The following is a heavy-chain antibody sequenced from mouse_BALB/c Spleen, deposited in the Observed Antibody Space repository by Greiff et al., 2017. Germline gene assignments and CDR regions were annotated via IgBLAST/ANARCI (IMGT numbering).Heavy chain of an antibody. D-gene: IGHD1-1*02. V-gene: IGHV1-18*01. J-gene: IGHJ4*01. CDR2: INPNNGGT. CDR3: ARENYVRYAMDD. Sequence: LMKPGASVKIPCKASGYTFTDYHMDWVKQSHGKSLEWIGDINPNNGGTIYNQKFKGKATLTVDKSSSTAYMELRSLTSEDTAVYYCARENYVRYAMDDWGGGTSVTVSS. CDR1: GYTFTDYH.